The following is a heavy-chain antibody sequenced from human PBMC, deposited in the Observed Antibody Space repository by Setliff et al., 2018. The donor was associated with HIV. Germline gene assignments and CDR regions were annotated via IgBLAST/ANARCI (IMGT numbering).Heavy chain of an antibody. Sequence: ASVKVSCKASAYSFSDYYIHWVRRAPGQGLEWMGWINPHSGGTKYAQKFQGRVTMTRDTSITTVYMELSRLTSDDTAVYYCARDPGYCDSANCVTFDPWGQGTLVTVSS. V-gene: IGHV1-2*02. CDR1: AYSFSDYY. CDR2: INPHSGGT. CDR3: ARDPGYCDSANCVTFDP. D-gene: IGHD2-2*01. J-gene: IGHJ5*02.